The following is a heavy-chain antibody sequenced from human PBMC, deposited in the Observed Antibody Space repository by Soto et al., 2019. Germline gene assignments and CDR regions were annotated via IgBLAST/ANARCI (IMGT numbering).Heavy chain of an antibody. CDR3: AREKITGLFDY. Sequence: SETLSLTCAVYGGSFSGYYWTWIRQPPGTGLEWIGEINHSGSTNYNPSLKSRVTISVDTSKNQFSLKLTSVTAADTAVDYCAREKITGLFDYWGQGTLVTVS. CDR2: INHSGST. V-gene: IGHV4-34*01. CDR1: GGSFSGYY. D-gene: IGHD2-8*02. J-gene: IGHJ4*02.